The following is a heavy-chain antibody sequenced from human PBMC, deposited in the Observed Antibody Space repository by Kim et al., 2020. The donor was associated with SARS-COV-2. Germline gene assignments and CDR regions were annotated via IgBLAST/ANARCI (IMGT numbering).Heavy chain of an antibody. CDR1: GGSFSGYY. CDR3: ARGQRIAARPNYYYYGMDV. CDR2: INHSGST. J-gene: IGHJ6*01. D-gene: IGHD6-6*01. V-gene: IGHV4-34*01. Sequence: SETLSLTCAVYGGSFSGYYWSWIRQPPGKGLEWIGEINHSGSTNYNPSLKSRVTISVDTSKNQFSLKLSSVTAADTAVYYCARGQRIAARPNYYYYGMDV.